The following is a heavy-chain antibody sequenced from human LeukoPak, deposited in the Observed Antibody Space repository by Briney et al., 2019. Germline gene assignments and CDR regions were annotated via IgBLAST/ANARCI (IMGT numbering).Heavy chain of an antibody. Sequence: GGSLRLSCVASGFTFDDYGMSWVRQAPGKGLEWVSGINWNGDTTGYADSVKGRFTISRDNSKNSLYLQMNRLRAEDTALYYCARGGFYDYVWGSYRYEDYWGQGTLVTVSS. V-gene: IGHV3-20*04. CDR2: INWNGDTT. J-gene: IGHJ4*02. CDR1: GFTFDDYG. CDR3: ARGGFYDYVWGSYRYEDY. D-gene: IGHD3-16*02.